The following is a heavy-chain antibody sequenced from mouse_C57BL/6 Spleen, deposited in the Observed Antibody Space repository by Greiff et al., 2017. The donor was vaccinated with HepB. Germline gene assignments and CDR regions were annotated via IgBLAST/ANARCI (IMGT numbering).Heavy chain of an antibody. Sequence: LVESGAELVRPGASVTLSCKASGYTFTDYEMHWVKQTPVHGLEWIGAIDPETGGTAYNQKFKGKAILTADKSSSTAYMELRSLTSEDSAVYYCTRYPYYFDYWGQGTTLTVSS. CDR1: GYTFTDYE. CDR2: IDPETGGT. CDR3: TRYPYYFDY. J-gene: IGHJ2*01. V-gene: IGHV1-15*01.